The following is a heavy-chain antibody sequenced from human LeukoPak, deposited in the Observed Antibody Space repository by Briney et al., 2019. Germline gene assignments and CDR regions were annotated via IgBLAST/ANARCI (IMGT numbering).Heavy chain of an antibody. Sequence: PGGSPRLSCAASGFTFSSYWMSWVRQAPGKGLEWGANITQDGSEKYYVDSSKGRFTISRANAKNSLYLQMNSLSAEDTAVYYCARVRGYSGYEWLSDDLSPDYWGQGTLVTVSS. CDR2: ITQDGSEK. CDR3: ARVRGYSGYEWLSDDLSPDY. CDR1: GFTFSSYW. J-gene: IGHJ4*02. D-gene: IGHD5-12*01. V-gene: IGHV3-7*03.